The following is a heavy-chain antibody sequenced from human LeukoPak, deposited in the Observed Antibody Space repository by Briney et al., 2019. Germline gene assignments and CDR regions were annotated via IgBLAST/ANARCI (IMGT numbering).Heavy chain of an antibody. Sequence: ASVKVSCKASGYTFTSYGISWVRQAPGQGLEWMGWISAYNGNTNYAQKLQGRVTMTTDTSTSTAYMELSSLRSEDTAVYYCAVGYSSGWTFDYWGQGTLVTVSS. CDR1: GYTFTSYG. J-gene: IGHJ4*02. CDR2: ISAYNGNT. CDR3: AVGYSSGWTFDY. D-gene: IGHD6-19*01. V-gene: IGHV1-18*01.